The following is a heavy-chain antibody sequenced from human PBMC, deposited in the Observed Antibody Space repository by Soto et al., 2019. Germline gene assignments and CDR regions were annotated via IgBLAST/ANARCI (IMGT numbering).Heavy chain of an antibody. CDR2: INHSGST. CDR1: GGSFSGYY. V-gene: IGHV4-34*01. D-gene: IGHD2-2*02. CDR3: ARAAYYCSSTSRYRGRPRGWFDP. Sequence: SETLSLTCAVYGGSFSGYYWSWIRQPPGTGLEWIGEINHSGSTNYNPSLKRRVTISVDTSKNQFSLKLSSVTAADTAVYYCARAAYYCSSTSRYRGRPRGWFDPWGQGTLVTV. J-gene: IGHJ5*02.